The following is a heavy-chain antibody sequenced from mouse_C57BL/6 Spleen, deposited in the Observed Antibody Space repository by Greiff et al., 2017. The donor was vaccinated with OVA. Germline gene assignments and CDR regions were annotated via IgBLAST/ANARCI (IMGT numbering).Heavy chain of an antibody. CDR2: IWRGGST. V-gene: IGHV2-5*01. CDR3: AKWYGYDDWYFDV. J-gene: IGHJ1*03. CDR1: GFSLTSYG. D-gene: IGHD2-2*01. Sequence: QVQLKESGPGLVQPSQSLSITCTVSGFSLTSYGVHWVRQSPGKGLEWLGVIWRGGSTDYNAAFMSRLSITKDNSKSQVFFKMNSLQADDTAIYYCAKWYGYDDWYFDVWGTGTTVTVSS.